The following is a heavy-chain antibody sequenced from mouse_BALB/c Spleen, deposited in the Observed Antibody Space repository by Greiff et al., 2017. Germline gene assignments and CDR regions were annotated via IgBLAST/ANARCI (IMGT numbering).Heavy chain of an antibody. J-gene: IGHJ2*01. CDR1: GFAFSSYD. V-gene: IGHV5-12-1*01. Sequence: EVQLVESGGGLVKPGGSLKLSCAASGFAFSSYDMSWVRQTPEKRLEWVAYISSGGGSTYYPDTVKGRFTISRDNAKNTLYLQMSSLKSEDTAMYYCAIWLLRVYWGQGTTLTVSS. CDR2: ISSGGGST. D-gene: IGHD2-3*01. CDR3: AIWLLRVY.